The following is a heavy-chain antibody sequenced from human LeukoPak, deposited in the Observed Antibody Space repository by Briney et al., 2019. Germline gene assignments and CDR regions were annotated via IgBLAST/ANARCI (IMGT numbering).Heavy chain of an antibody. Sequence: SETLSLTCSVSGGSINSHYLSWIRQPARKRLEWIGRIYARGSADYNPSLKSRVTMSVDTSKNQFSLKLTSVTAADTAVYYCARDRMGATPDYWGQGALVTVSS. J-gene: IGHJ4*02. V-gene: IGHV4-4*07. CDR1: GGSINSHY. D-gene: IGHD1-26*01. CDR2: IYARGSA. CDR3: ARDRMGATPDY.